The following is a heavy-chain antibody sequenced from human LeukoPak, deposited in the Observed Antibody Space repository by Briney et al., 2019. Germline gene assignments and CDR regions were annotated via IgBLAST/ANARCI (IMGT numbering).Heavy chain of an antibody. J-gene: IGHJ3*02. CDR3: ARRYCSGGSCFDAFDI. CDR2: TYYRSKWYD. CDR1: GDSVSGNSAA. V-gene: IGHV6-1*01. D-gene: IGHD2-15*01. Sequence: SQTLSLTCAISGDSVSGNSAAWNWIRQSPSRGLEWLGRTYYRSKWYDDYAGSVKSRITIDPDTSKNQFSLQLNSVTPEDTAVYYCARRYCSGGSCFDAFDIWGQGTMVTVSS.